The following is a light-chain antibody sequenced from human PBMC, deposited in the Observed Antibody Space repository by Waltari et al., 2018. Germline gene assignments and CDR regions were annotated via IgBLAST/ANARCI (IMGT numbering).Light chain of an antibody. CDR3: QQYYTIPLT. J-gene: IGKJ5*01. V-gene: IGKV4-1*01. Sequence: DIVMTQSPDSLTVSLGERATIHCKARQSVLHSSNTQNSLAWNQQKPRQPPRLLIYWASTRESGVPDRFSGSGSGTDFTLTISSLQAEDVAVYYCQQYYTIPLTFGQGTRLEIK. CDR1: QSVLHSSNTQNS. CDR2: WAS.